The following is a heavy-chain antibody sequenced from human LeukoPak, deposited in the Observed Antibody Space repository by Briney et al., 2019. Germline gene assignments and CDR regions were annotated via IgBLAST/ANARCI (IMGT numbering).Heavy chain of an antibody. CDR3: ARDRYNSGLDV. CDR2: IYYSGST. CDR1: GGSISSYY. V-gene: IGHV4-59*01. J-gene: IGHJ6*04. Sequence: SETLSLTCTVSGGSISSYYWSWLRQLPGKGLEWIGYIYYSGSTNYNPSLKSRVTISVDTSKNQFSLKLSSVTAADTAVYYCARDRYNSGLDVWGKGTTVTVSS.